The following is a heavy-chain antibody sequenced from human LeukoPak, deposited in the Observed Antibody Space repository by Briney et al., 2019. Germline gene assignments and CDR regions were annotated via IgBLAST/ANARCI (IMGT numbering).Heavy chain of an antibody. CDR2: INHSGST. J-gene: IGHJ4*02. V-gene: IGHV4-34*01. CDR3: AGILWFGESSAFDY. Sequence: SETLSLTCAVYGGSFSGYYWSWIRQPPGKGLEWIGEINHSGSTNYNPSLKSRVTISVDTSKNQFSLKLSSVTAADTAVYYCAGILWFGESSAFDYWGQGTLVTVSS. CDR1: GGSFSGYY. D-gene: IGHD3-10*01.